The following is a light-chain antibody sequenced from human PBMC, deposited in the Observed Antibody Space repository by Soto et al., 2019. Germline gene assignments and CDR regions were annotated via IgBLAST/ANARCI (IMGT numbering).Light chain of an antibody. CDR3: SSYAGSNNLV. CDR2: DVS. Sequence: QSVLTQPRSVSGSPGQSVTISCTGTSSDVGGYDFVSWYQQHPGKAPKLMISDVSKRPSGVPDRFSGSKSGNTASLTISGLQAEDEADYYCSSYAGSNNLVFGGGTKVTVL. J-gene: IGLJ3*02. V-gene: IGLV2-11*01. CDR1: SSDVGGYDF.